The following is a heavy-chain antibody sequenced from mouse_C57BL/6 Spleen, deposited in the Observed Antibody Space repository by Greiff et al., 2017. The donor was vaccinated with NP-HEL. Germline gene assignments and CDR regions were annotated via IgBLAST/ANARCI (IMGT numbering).Heavy chain of an antibody. CDR3: ARRGYYGSIYFDY. V-gene: IGHV5-12*01. CDR1: GFTFSDYY. D-gene: IGHD1-1*01. CDR2: ISNGGGST. Sequence: EVQLVESGGGLVQPGGSLKLSCAASGFTFSDYYMYWVRQTPEKRLEWVAYISNGGGSTYYPDTVKGRFTISRDNAKNTLYLQMSRLKSEDTAMYYCARRGYYGSIYFDYWGQGTTLTVSS. J-gene: IGHJ2*01.